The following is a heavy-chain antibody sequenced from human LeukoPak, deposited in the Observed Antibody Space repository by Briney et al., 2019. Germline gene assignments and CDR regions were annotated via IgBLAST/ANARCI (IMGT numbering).Heavy chain of an antibody. CDR1: GFTSSSYW. CDR2: IKQDGSEK. V-gene: IGHV3-7*03. D-gene: IGHD3-9*01. Sequence: GGSLRLSCAASGFTSSSYWMTWVRQAPGKGLERVANIKQDGSEKYYVDSVKGRFTISRDNAKNSLYLQLNSLRAEDTAVYYCARVWGTYYDILTGSYYFDYWGQGTLVTVSS. CDR3: ARVWGTYYDILTGSYYFDY. J-gene: IGHJ4*02.